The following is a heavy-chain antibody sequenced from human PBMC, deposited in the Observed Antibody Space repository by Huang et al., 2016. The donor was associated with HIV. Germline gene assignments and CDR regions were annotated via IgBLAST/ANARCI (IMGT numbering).Heavy chain of an antibody. V-gene: IGHV4-34*01. CDR2: INHVGKT. CDR1: GDSFSDFF. Sequence: QVRLDQWGAGLLKPSETLSLTCAVYGDSFSDFFWSWIRQSPGKGREWIGEINHVGKTNYNPSLKSRVTIAVDTSKNQFSLKLKSVTVDDTSMYYCVRGRGTSWSFFDTWGQGSLVTVFS. D-gene: IGHD2-2*01. CDR3: VRGRGTSWSFFDT. J-gene: IGHJ4*02.